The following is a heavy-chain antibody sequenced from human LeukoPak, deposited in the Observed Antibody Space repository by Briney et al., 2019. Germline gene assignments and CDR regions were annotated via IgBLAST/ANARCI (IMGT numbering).Heavy chain of an antibody. CDR3: AGIYYYDSSGYSQFDY. J-gene: IGHJ4*02. V-gene: IGHV4-4*07. Sequence: SETLSLTCTVSGGSISSYYWSWIRQPAGKGLEWIGRIYTSGSTNYNPSLKSRVTMSVDTSKNQFSLKLSSVTAADTAVYYCAGIYYYDSSGYSQFDYWGQGTLVTVSS. D-gene: IGHD3-22*01. CDR1: GGSISSYY. CDR2: IYTSGST.